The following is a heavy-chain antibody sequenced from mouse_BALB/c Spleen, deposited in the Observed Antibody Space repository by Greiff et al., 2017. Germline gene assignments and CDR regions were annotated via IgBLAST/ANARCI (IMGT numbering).Heavy chain of an antibody. CDR3: ARASTTMITKFAY. CDR1: GFTFSSYA. J-gene: IGHJ3*01. CDR2: ISSGGST. D-gene: IGHD2-4*01. V-gene: IGHV5-6-5*01. Sequence: EVQGVESGGGLVKPGGSLKLSCAASGFTFSSYAMSWVRQTPEKRLEWVASISSGGSTYYPDSVKGRFTISRDNARNILYLQMSSLRSENTAMYYCARASTTMITKFAYGGQGTLVTVSA.